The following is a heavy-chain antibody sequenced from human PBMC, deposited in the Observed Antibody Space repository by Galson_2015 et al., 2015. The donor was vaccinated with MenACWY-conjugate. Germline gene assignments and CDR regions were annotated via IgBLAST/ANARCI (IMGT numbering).Heavy chain of an antibody. CDR2: IYPGDSDT. J-gene: IGHJ6*03. V-gene: IGHV5-51*03. CDR1: GYSFTSYW. D-gene: IGHD2-15*01. Sequence: QSGAEVKKPGESLKISCKGSGYSFTSYWIGWVRQMPGKGLEWMGIIYPGDSDTRYSPSFQGQVTISADKSISTAYLQWSSLKASDTAMYYCARLGQIGCSGGSCPGSFYYMDVWGKGTTVTVSS. CDR3: ARLGQIGCSGGSCPGSFYYMDV.